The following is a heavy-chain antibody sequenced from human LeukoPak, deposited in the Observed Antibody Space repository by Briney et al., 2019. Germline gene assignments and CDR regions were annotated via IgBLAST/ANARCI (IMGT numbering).Heavy chain of an antibody. CDR2: FSNGGGT. CDR1: GFTFSSYA. D-gene: IGHD2-15*01. CDR3: AISYCTGGSCYFGVLYDY. Sequence: GCSLRPSCAASGFTFSSYAMIWVRQAPRKGLKWVSAFSNGGGTYYADSVKGRFTISRDNSKNTLCLQMKSLRGEDTAVYYCAISYCTGGSCYFGVLYDYWGQGNLVTVSS. V-gene: IGHV3-23*01. J-gene: IGHJ4*02.